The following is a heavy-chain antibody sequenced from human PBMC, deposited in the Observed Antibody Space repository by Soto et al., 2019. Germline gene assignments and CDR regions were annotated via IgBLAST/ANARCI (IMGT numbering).Heavy chain of an antibody. Sequence: PSETLSLTCAVYGGSFSGYYWSWIRQPPGKGLEWIGEINHSGSTNYNPSLKSRVTISVDTSKNQFSLKLSSVTAADTAVYYCARGNTVQEHPSASDYWGQGTLVTVSS. CDR1: GGSFSGYY. CDR2: INHSGST. J-gene: IGHJ4*02. D-gene: IGHD4-17*01. V-gene: IGHV4-34*01. CDR3: ARGNTVQEHPSASDY.